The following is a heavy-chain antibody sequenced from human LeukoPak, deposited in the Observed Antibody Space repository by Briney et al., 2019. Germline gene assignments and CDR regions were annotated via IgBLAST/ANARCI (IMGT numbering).Heavy chain of an antibody. CDR1: GGSVNNGGYF. CDR3: ASVSVSSAGYHFYYYGMDV. J-gene: IGHJ6*04. CDR2: VYSSGSP. D-gene: IGHD6-25*01. V-gene: IGHV4-61*08. Sequence: SETLSLTCTVSGGSVNNGGYFWNWIRQSPGKGLEWLGYVYSSGSPNYNPSLRSRVGMSVDTSKNQFSLKLSSVTAADTAVYYCASVSVSSAGYHFYYYGMDVWGKGTTVIVSS.